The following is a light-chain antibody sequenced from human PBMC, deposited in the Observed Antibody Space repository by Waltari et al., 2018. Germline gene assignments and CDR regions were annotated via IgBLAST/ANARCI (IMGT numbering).Light chain of an antibody. CDR1: QSVSRSR. CDR2: GAS. J-gene: IGKJ2*01. Sequence: EVVLTQSPGPLALSPGERATLSCRASQSVSRSRIAWYLHKPGQAPRLLIYGASGRATGIPDRFSGSGSGTDFTLTISRVEPEDFAVYYCQQFGSSVMYTFGQGTKLEIE. V-gene: IGKV3-20*01. CDR3: QQFGSSVMYT.